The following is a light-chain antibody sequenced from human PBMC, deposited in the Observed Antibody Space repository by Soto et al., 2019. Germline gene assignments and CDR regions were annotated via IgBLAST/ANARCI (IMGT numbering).Light chain of an antibody. CDR1: SSNIGAGYD. Sequence: QSVLTQPPSVSGAPGQRVTISCTGSSSNIGAGYDVHWYQQLPGTAPKLLIYGNSNRPSGVPDRFSGSKSGTSASLAITGLQAEYGADYYCQSYDSSLSVYNYVFGTGTKVTAL. J-gene: IGLJ1*01. CDR3: QSYDSSLSVYNYV. CDR2: GNS. V-gene: IGLV1-40*01.